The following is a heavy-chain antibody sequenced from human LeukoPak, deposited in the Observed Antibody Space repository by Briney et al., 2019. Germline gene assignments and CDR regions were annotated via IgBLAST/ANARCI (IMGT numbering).Heavy chain of an antibody. D-gene: IGHD4-17*01. V-gene: IGHV5-51*01. CDR1: GYSFTSYW. CDR2: IYPGDSDT. J-gene: IGHJ6*03. Sequence: GGSLKISCKGSGYSFTSYWIGWVRQMPGKGLEWMGIIYPGDSDTRYSPSFQGQVTISADKSIGTAYLQWSSLKASDTAMYYCARHNDYGDYDYYYYMDVWGKGTTVTVSS. CDR3: ARHNDYGDYDYYYYMDV.